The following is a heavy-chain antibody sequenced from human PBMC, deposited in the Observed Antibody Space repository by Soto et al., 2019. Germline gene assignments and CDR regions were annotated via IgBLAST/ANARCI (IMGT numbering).Heavy chain of an antibody. Sequence: PSETLSLTCAVSGYSISSGYYWGWIRQPPGKGLEWIGSIYESGSTYYNPSLKSRVTMSVDTSKNQFSLKLTSVTAADTAVYYCARGWVVVAATFFDYWGQGTLVTVSS. V-gene: IGHV4-38-2*01. CDR2: IYESGST. D-gene: IGHD2-15*01. CDR1: GYSISSGYY. J-gene: IGHJ4*02. CDR3: ARGWVVVAATFFDY.